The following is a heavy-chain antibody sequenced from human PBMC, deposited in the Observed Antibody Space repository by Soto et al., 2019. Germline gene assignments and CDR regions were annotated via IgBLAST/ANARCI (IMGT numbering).Heavy chain of an antibody. Sequence: GGSLRLSCAASGFTFSSYWMSWVRQAPGKGLEWVANIKRDGSEKYYVDSVKGRFTISRDNAKNSLYLQMNSLRAEDTAVYYCARVRIAAAGSDAFDIWGQGTMVTVSS. CDR2: IKRDGSEK. D-gene: IGHD6-13*01. CDR3: ARVRIAAAGSDAFDI. CDR1: GFTFSSYW. V-gene: IGHV3-7*01. J-gene: IGHJ3*02.